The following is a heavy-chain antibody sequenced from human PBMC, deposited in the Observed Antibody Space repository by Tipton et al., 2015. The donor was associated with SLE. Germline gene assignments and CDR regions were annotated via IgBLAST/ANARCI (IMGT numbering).Heavy chain of an antibody. CDR2: NNHSGST. Sequence: TLSLTCAVYGGSFSGYYWSWIRQPPGKGLEWIGENNHSGSTNYNPSLKSRVTIPVDTSKNQFSLKLSSVTAADTAVYYCARKRNGMGIWGQGTMVTVSS. D-gene: IGHD5-24*01. CDR3: ARKRNGMGI. CDR1: GGSFSGYY. J-gene: IGHJ3*02. V-gene: IGHV4-34*01.